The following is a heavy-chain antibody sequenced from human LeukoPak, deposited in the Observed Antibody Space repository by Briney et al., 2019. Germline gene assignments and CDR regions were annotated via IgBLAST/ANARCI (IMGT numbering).Heavy chain of an antibody. D-gene: IGHD6-19*01. J-gene: IGHJ4*02. CDR1: GYTFTDSG. CDR2: ISAYNGNT. CDR3: AREYSSGWYAIDY. V-gene: IGHV1-18*01. Sequence: ASVKVSCKASGYTFTDSGITWVRQAPGQGLEWMGWISAYNGNTNYAQKLQGRVTMTTDTSTSTAYMELRSLRSDDTAVYYCAREYSSGWYAIDYWGRGTLVTVFS.